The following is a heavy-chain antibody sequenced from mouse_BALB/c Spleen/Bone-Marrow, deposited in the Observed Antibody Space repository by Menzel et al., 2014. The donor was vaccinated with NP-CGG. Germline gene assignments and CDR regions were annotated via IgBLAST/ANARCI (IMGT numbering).Heavy chain of an antibody. D-gene: IGHD2-3*01. CDR3: TRDLYDGYYYYATDY. J-gene: IGHJ4*01. V-gene: IGHV5-6-4*01. CDR1: GFTFSSYT. CDR2: ISSGGSYT. Sequence: EVKLMESGGGLVKPGGSLKLSCAASGFTFSSYTMSWVRQTPEKRLEWVATISSGGSYTYYPDSVKGRFTISRDNAKNTLYLQMSSLKSEDTAMYYCTRDLYDGYYYYATDYWAQGTSVTVSS.